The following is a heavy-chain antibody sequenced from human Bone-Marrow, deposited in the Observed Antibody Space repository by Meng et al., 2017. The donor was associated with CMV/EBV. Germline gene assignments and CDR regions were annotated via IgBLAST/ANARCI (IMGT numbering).Heavy chain of an antibody. CDR1: GYTFTSYG. D-gene: IGHD6-13*01. CDR2: IIAIIGIS. CDR3: AGERGRPQLVVDY. Sequence: SVKVSCKASGYTFTSYGNSWVRQAPGRGLEWLGRIIAIIGISTYAQKFQGRVTIVADKPTSTAYMELSSLISEDTAVYYCAGERGRPQLVVDYWGQGPLVSVPQ. J-gene: IGHJ4*02. V-gene: IGHV1-69*04.